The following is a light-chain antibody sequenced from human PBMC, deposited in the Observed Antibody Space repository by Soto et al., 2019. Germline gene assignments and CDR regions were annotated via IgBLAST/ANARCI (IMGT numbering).Light chain of an antibody. Sequence: SYELTQPPSLSVSPRLTAGITCYGDALPKKYASWHQQESGQAPVLVIYEDTKRPSGIPERFSGSSSATMATLTISGAQVEDEGDYYCCSTDGSGNHSVFVTGTKLTVL. CDR3: CSTDGSGNHSV. J-gene: IGLJ1*01. CDR1: ALPKKY. V-gene: IGLV3-10*01. CDR2: EDT.